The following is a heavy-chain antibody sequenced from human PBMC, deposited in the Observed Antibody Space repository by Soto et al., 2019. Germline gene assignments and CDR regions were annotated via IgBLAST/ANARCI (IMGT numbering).Heavy chain of an antibody. CDR3: ALQGLLRTTVVPQVYYYGMDV. CDR2: ISGSGGST. V-gene: IGHV3-23*01. J-gene: IGHJ6*02. CDR1: GFTFSSYA. D-gene: IGHD4-17*01. Sequence: GGSLRLSCAASGFTFSSYAMSWVRQAPGKGLEWVSAISGSGGSTYYADSVKGRFTISRDNSKNTLYLQMNSLRAEDTAVYYCALQGLLRTTVVPQVYYYGMDVWGQGTTVTVSS.